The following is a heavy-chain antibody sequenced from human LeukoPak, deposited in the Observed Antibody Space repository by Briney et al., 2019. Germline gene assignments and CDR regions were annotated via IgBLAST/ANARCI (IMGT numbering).Heavy chain of an antibody. D-gene: IGHD4-23*01. CDR3: AMSFYGGNSHYYYYMDV. CDR2: INPNSGGT. Sequence: GASVKVSCKASGYTFTGYYMHWVRQAPGQGLEWMGWINPNSGGTNYAQKFQGWVTMTRDTSISTAYMELSRLRSDDTAVYYCAMSFYGGNSHYYYYMDVWGKGTTVTVSS. J-gene: IGHJ6*03. CDR1: GYTFTGYY. V-gene: IGHV1-2*04.